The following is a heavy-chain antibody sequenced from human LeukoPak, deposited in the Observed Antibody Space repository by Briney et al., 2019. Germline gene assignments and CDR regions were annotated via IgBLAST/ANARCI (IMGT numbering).Heavy chain of an antibody. D-gene: IGHD1-26*01. V-gene: IGHV4-4*02. CDR3: ARGGNKWELDNWFDP. J-gene: IGHJ5*02. CDR2: IFHSGST. CDR1: GGSISSSNG. Sequence: SGTLSLTCAVSGGSISSSNGWGWVRHPPGKGREWIGEIFHSGSTNYNPSLKSRVTISVDKSKNQFSLKLNSVTAADTAVYYCARGGNKWELDNWFDPWGQGTLVTVSS.